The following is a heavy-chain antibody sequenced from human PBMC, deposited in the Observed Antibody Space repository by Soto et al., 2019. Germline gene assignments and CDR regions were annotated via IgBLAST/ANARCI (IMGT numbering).Heavy chain of an antibody. V-gene: IGHV1-2*04. CDR3: ARERGKAAAGTPNSNYYYYGMDV. CDR2: INPNSGGT. D-gene: IGHD6-13*01. CDR1: GSTFTGYY. J-gene: IGHJ6*02. Sequence: ASVKVSCKASGSTFTGYYMHWVRQAPGQGLEWMGWINPNSGGTNYAQKFQGWVTMTRDTSISTAYMELSRLRSDDTAVYYCARERGKAAAGTPNSNYYYYGMDVWGQGTTVTVSS.